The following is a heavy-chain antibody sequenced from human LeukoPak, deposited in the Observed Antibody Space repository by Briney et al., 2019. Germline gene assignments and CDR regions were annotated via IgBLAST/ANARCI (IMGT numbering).Heavy chain of an antibody. D-gene: IGHD5-18*01. CDR1: GFTFSSYA. V-gene: IGHV3-23*01. CDR2: ISGSGGST. CDR3: AKAGYSYGYFDY. Sequence: PGGSLRLSCAASGFTFSSYAMSWVRQAPGKWLEWVSAISGSGGSTYYADSVKGRFTISRDNSKNTLYLQMNSLGAEDTAVYYCAKAGYSYGYFDYWGQGTLVTVSS. J-gene: IGHJ4*02.